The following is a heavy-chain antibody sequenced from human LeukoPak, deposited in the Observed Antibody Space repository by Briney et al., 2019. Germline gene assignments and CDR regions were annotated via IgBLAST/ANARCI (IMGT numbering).Heavy chain of an antibody. CDR1: GYTFTSYD. Sequence: ASVKVSCKASGYTFTSYDINWVRQATGQGLEWMGWMNLNSGNTGYAQKFQGRVTMTRNTSISTAYMELSSLRSEDTAVYYCARSFSSYYYYYMDVWGKGTTVTVSS. J-gene: IGHJ6*03. D-gene: IGHD6-19*01. CDR3: ARSFSSYYYYYMDV. CDR2: MNLNSGNT. V-gene: IGHV1-8*01.